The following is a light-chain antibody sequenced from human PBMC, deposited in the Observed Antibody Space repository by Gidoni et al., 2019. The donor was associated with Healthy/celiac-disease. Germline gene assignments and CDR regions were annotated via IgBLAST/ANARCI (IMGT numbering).Light chain of an antibody. Sequence: DIQMTQSPSSLSASVGDRVTITCRASQSISSYFNWYQQKPGKAPKLLIYAASSLQSGVPSRFSGSGSGTDFTLTISSLQPEDFATYYCQQSYSTPPLTFGGXTKVEIK. V-gene: IGKV1-39*01. CDR1: QSISSY. CDR3: QQSYSTPPLT. CDR2: AAS. J-gene: IGKJ4*01.